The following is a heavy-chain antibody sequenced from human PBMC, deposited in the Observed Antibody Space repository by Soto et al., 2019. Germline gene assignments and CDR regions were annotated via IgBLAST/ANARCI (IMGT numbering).Heavy chain of an antibody. CDR3: ARIQGMTTVTAPFDY. Sequence: QVTLKESGPVLVKPTETLTLTCTVSGFSLSNARMGVSWIRQPPGKALEWLAHIFSNDEKSYSTSLKSRLTITKDTSKSQVVLTMTNMDPVDTATYYCARIQGMTTVTAPFDYWGQGTLVTVSS. V-gene: IGHV2-26*01. CDR2: IFSNDEK. J-gene: IGHJ4*02. CDR1: GFSLSNARMG. D-gene: IGHD4-17*01.